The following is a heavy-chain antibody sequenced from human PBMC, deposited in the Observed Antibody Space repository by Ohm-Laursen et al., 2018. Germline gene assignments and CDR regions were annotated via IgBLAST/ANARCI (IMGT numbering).Heavy chain of an antibody. V-gene: IGHV4-4*07. J-gene: IGHJ6*02. CDR2: IYTSGST. Sequence: SDTLSLTCTVSGGSISSYYWSWIRQPAGKGLEWIGRIYTSGSTNYNPSLKSRVTMSIDTSKNQFSLKLTSVTAADTAVYYCARADVQTYYYYGMDVWGQGTTVTVSS. CDR1: GGSISSYY. CDR3: ARADVQTYYYYGMDV.